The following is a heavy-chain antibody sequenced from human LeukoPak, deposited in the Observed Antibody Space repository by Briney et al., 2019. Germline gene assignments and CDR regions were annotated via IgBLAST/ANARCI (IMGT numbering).Heavy chain of an antibody. CDR3: ATAMDWGSRWYFDL. Sequence: SETLSLTCTVSGASINNYYWNWIRQPPGKGLEWLGYISYSGSTNYSPPLRSRVSMSLDTSKNQSSLRLNSVTAADTAVYYCATAMDWGSRWYFDLWGRGTLVTVSS. J-gene: IGHJ2*01. D-gene: IGHD3/OR15-3a*01. CDR1: GASINNYY. CDR2: ISYSGST. V-gene: IGHV4-59*01.